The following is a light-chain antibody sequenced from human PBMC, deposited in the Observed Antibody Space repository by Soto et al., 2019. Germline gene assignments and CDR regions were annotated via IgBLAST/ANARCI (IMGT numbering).Light chain of an antibody. V-gene: IGKV3-15*01. CDR2: GAS. Sequence: EIVMTQSPATLSLSPGERATLSCRASQSSSINLAWYQQKPGQAPRLLIYGASTRATGVPARFSGSGSGTEFTLPISSLQSEDFAVYYCQQYNNWPPYTFGQGTKLEI. J-gene: IGKJ2*01. CDR3: QQYNNWPPYT. CDR1: QSSSIN.